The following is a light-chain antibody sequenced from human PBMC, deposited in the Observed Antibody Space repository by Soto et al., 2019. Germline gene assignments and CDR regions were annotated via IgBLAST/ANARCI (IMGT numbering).Light chain of an antibody. CDR3: QQYSHRPPYT. V-gene: IGKV3-15*01. Sequence: EIVLTQSPATLSVSLGERATLCCRAGQSLDYNLAWYQQKPGQAPRLLIYGASARATGVPARFSGSGSETEFTLTISSVQSEDCAVYFCQQYSHRPPYTFGQGTKVDIK. CDR2: GAS. CDR1: QSLDYN. J-gene: IGKJ2*01.